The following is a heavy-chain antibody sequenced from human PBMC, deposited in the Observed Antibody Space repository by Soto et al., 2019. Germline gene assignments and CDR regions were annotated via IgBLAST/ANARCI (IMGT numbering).Heavy chain of an antibody. Sequence: ASVKVSCKVSGYTLTELSMHWVRQAPGKGLEWMGGFDPEDGETIYAQKFQGRVTMTEDTSTDTAYMELSSLRSEDTAVYYCATNDTYYDFWSGYRPYYGMDVWGQGTTVTVSS. V-gene: IGHV1-24*01. D-gene: IGHD3-3*01. CDR1: GYTLTELS. CDR3: ATNDTYYDFWSGYRPYYGMDV. J-gene: IGHJ6*02. CDR2: FDPEDGET.